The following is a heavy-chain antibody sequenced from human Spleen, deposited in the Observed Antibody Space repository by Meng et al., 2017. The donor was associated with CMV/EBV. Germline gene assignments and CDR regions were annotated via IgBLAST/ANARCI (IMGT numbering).Heavy chain of an antibody. J-gene: IGHJ4*02. CDR3: ARDNAGNSFEY. V-gene: IGHV1-2*02. CDR2: INPNSDAT. CDR1: GYTFTAYY. D-gene: IGHD6-13*01. Sequence: QVQLVQSGAEVKKPGPSSTVSCKTSGYTFTAYYIHWVRQAPGQGLEWMGWINPNSDATRYPQKFQGRVTMTRDTSITTLYMELSSLTADDTAVYYCARDNAGNSFEYWGQGTLVTVSS.